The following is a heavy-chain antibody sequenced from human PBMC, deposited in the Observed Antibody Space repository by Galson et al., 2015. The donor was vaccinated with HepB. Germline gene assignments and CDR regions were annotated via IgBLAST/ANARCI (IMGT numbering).Heavy chain of an antibody. CDR3: ARDRAAFNVDIVATIYY. CDR2: IWYDGSNK. J-gene: IGHJ4*02. V-gene: IGHV3-33*01. CDR1: GFTSSSYG. Sequence: SLRLSCAASGFTSSSYGMHWVRQAPGKGLEWVAVIWYDGSNKCYADSVKGRFTISRDNSKNALYLQMNSLRAEDTAEYYCARDRAAFNVDIVATIYYWGQGTLVTVSS. D-gene: IGHD5-12*01.